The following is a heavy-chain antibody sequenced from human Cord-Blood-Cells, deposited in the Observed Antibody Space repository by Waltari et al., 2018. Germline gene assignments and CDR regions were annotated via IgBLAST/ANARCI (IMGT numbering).Heavy chain of an antibody. CDR2: INTNTGNP. D-gene: IGHD3-10*01. Sequence: VQLVQSGSALKKPGASVKVSCKASGYTFTSYAMNWARQAPGQGLEWMGWINTNTGNPTYAQGFTGRFVFSLDTSVSTAYLQICSLKAEDTAVYYCARMGPDGFLSDAFDIWGQGTMVTVSS. J-gene: IGHJ3*02. CDR3: ARMGPDGFLSDAFDI. CDR1: GYTFTSYA. V-gene: IGHV7-4-1*01.